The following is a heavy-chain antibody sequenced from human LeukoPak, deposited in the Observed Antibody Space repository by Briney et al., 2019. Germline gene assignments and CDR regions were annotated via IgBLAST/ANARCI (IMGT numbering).Heavy chain of an antibody. Sequence: GGSLRLSCAASGFTFSSYGMHWVRQAPGKGLEWVAFIRYDGSNKYYADSVKGRFTISRDNSKNTLYLQMNSPRAEDTAVFYCAKGGGRSTIFYDYYYMDVWGKGTTVTISS. D-gene: IGHD3-9*01. CDR3: AKGGGRSTIFYDYYYMDV. V-gene: IGHV3-30*02. J-gene: IGHJ6*03. CDR2: IRYDGSNK. CDR1: GFTFSSYG.